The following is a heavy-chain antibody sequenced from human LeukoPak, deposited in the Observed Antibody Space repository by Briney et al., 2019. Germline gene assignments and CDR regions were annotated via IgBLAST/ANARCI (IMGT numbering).Heavy chain of an antibody. V-gene: IGHV1-24*01. CDR3: AIVLAVGVVDWFDP. D-gene: IGHD6-19*01. CDR1: GSMFSQLS. CDR2: FHPEEGET. Sequence: ASVKVSCKVSGSMFSQLSMHWVRQAPGKGLEWMGGFHPEEGETIYAQKFQGRVTMTEDSSTDTAYMELSSLRSEDTAVYYCAIVLAVGVVDWFDPWGQGTLVTVSS. J-gene: IGHJ5*02.